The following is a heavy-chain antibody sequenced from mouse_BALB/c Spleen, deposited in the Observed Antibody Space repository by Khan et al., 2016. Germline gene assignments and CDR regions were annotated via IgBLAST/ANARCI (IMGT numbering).Heavy chain of an antibody. CDR2: IYPYNGDS. CDR3: ARSGGWLFDY. D-gene: IGHD2-3*01. V-gene: IGHV1S29*02. J-gene: IGHJ2*01. Sequence: MQLEESGPELVKPGASVKISCKASGYTFTDYNMHWVKQSHGKSLEWIGYIYPYNGDSGCNQKFKSKATLTVDNSSSTAYMDLRSLTSGDSAVYYCARSGGWLFDYWGQGTTLTVSS. CDR1: GYTFTDYN.